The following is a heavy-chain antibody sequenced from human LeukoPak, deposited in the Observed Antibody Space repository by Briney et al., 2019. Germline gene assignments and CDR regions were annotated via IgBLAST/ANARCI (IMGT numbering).Heavy chain of an antibody. CDR2: IIPIFGTA. CDR3: ARDLYYDTKRKGLDY. V-gene: IGHV1-69*13. J-gene: IGHJ4*02. Sequence: SVKVSCKASGGTFSSYAISWVRQAPGQGLEWMGGIIPIFGTANYAQKFQGRVTITADESTSTAYMELSSLRSEDAAVYYCARDLYYDTKRKGLDYWGQGTLVTVSS. CDR1: GGTFSSYA. D-gene: IGHD3-22*01.